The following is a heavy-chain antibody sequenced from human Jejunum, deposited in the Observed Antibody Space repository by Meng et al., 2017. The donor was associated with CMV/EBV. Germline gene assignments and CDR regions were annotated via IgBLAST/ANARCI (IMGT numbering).Heavy chain of an antibody. CDR2: VSHDGSNK. V-gene: IGHV3-30*04. D-gene: IGHD3-3*01. Sequence: SCVGSGFTFSSPIHWVRQAPGKGLEWVAVVSHDGSNKHYADSVKGRFTISRDNSKNTLYLQMNSLRTEDTAVYYCARDPGVDFWGQGTLVTVSS. J-gene: IGHJ4*02. CDR1: GFTFSSP. CDR3: ARDPGVDF.